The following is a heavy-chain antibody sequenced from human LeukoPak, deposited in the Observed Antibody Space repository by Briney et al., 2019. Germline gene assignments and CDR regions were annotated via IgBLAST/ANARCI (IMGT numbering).Heavy chain of an antibody. D-gene: IGHD2-21*02. CDR3: AREVAYCGGDCYFNQDGMDV. CDR2: ISSSSSYI. V-gene: IGHV3-21*01. Sequence: PGGSLRLSCAASGFTFSSYSMNWVRQAPGKGPEWVSSISSSSSYIYYADSVKGRFTISRDNAKNSLYLQMNSLRAEDTAVYYCAREVAYCGGDCYFNQDGMDVWGQGTTVTVSS. J-gene: IGHJ6*02. CDR1: GFTFSSYS.